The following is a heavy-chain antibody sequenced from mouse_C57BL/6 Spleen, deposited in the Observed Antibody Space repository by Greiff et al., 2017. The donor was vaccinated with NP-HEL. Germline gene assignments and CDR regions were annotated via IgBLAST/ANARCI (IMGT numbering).Heavy chain of an antibody. Sequence: DVMLVESGGGLVKPGGSLKLSCAASGFTFSSYTMSWVRQTPEKRLEWVATISGGGGNTYYPDSVKGRFTISRDNAKNTLYLQMSSLRSEDTALYYCASGLPGFAYWGQGTLVTVSA. CDR1: GFTFSSYT. D-gene: IGHD2-2*01. V-gene: IGHV5-9*01. CDR3: ASGLPGFAY. CDR2: ISGGGGNT. J-gene: IGHJ3*01.